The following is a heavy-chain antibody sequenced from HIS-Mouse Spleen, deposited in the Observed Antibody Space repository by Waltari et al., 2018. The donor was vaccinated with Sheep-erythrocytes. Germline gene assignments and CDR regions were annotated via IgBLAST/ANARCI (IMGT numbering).Heavy chain of an antibody. CDR1: VFTVSIYR. D-gene: IGHD1-26*01. Sequence: EVLLLESGGGLVMPGVSVRLCCAACVFTVSIYRLTLVRQAPGKGLEWVSSISSSSSYIYYADSVKGVFTISRDNAKNSLYLQMNSLRAEDTAVYYCARVASGATFDYWGQGTLVTVSS. CDR3: ARVASGATFDY. J-gene: IGHJ4*02. V-gene: IGHV3-21*01. CDR2: ISSSSSYI.